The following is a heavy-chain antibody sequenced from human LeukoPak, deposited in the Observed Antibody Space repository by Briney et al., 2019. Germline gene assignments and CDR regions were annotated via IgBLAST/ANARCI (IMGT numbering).Heavy chain of an antibody. CDR2: ISSGSSYI. CDR3: ARGVGNFRYYFDY. CDR1: GFTLSRYS. Sequence: GGSLRLSCAASGFTLSRYSMNWVRQAPGKGLEWVSSISSGSSYIYYAGSVKGRFTISRDNAKNSLYLQMNSLRAEDTAVYYCARGVGNFRYYFDYWGQGTLVTVSS. J-gene: IGHJ4*02. V-gene: IGHV3-21*01. D-gene: IGHD2/OR15-2a*01.